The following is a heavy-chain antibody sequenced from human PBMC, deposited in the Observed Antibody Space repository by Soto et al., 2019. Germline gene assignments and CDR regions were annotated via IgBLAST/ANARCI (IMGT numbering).Heavy chain of an antibody. CDR3: ARWRVTGLYYMDV. V-gene: IGHV3-33*01. J-gene: IGHJ6*03. CDR1: GFTFSSYG. D-gene: IGHD3-9*01. Sequence: GGSLRLSCAASGFTFSSYGMHWVRQAPGKGLEWVAVIWYDGSNKYYADSVKGRFTISRDNSKNTLYLQMNSLRAEDTAVYYCARWRVTGLYYMDVWGKGTTVTVSS. CDR2: IWYDGSNK.